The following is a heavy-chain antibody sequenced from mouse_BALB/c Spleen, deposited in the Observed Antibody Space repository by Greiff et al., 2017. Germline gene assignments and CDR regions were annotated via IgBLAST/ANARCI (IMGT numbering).Heavy chain of an antibody. V-gene: IGHV1-7*01. CDR1: GYTFTSYW. D-gene: IGHD2-1*01. CDR3: ASGYGNGAMDY. J-gene: IGHJ4*01. Sequence: VQLQESGAELAKPGASVKMSCKASGYTFTSYWMHWVKQRPGQGLEWIGYINPSTGYTEYNQKFKDKATLTADKSSSTAYMQLSSLTSEDSAVYYCASGYGNGAMDYWGQGTSVTVSS. CDR2: INPSTGYT.